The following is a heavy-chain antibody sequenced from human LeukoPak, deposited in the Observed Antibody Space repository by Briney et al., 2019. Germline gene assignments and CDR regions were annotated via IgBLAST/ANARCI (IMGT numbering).Heavy chain of an antibody. D-gene: IGHD5-12*01. CDR1: GGSVSGYY. J-gene: IGHJ6*03. Sequence: PSETLSLTCAVYGGSVSGYYWSWIRQSPGKGLELIGEIKHDGSTKYNSSLKSRVTISIDTSKNQFSLKLSSVTAADTAVYYCARAVATIVHYYYYYMDVWGKGTTVTVSS. CDR2: IKHDGST. V-gene: IGHV4-34*01. CDR3: ARAVATIVHYYYYYMDV.